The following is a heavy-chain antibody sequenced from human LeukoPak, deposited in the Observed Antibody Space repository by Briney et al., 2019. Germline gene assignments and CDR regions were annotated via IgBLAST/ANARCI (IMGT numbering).Heavy chain of an antibody. CDR2: IYPGDSDT. CDR3: ARQNDFRLDF. CDR1: GYTFSSYW. Sequence: GESLRISCKGSGYTFSSYWIGWVRQMPGKGLEWMGIIYPGDSDTRYSPSLQGQVTISVDTSIGTAYLQWSSLKASDTAIYYCARQNDFRLDFWGQGTLVTVSS. V-gene: IGHV5-51*01. J-gene: IGHJ4*02. D-gene: IGHD3-3*01.